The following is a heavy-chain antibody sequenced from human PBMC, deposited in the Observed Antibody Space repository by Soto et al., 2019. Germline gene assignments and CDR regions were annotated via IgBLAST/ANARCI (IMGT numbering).Heavy chain of an antibody. V-gene: IGHV5-51*01. CDR1: GDSFLTYW. J-gene: IGHJ5*02. D-gene: IGHD1-1*01. Sequence: GESLKISCKTSGDSFLTYWIGWVRQVPGRGLEWMGVIYPADSDTRYSPSFQGQVTISADHSDHTAYLQWSSLKASDTAMYYCARFNTGATSWNGWFDPWGQGTLVTVSS. CDR2: IYPADSDT. CDR3: ARFNTGATSWNGWFDP.